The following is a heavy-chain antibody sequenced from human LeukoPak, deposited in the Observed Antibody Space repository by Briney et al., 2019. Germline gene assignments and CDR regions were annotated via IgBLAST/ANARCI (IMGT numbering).Heavy chain of an antibody. D-gene: IGHD2-2*01. CDR3: ANWGQYCSSTSCLSAFDI. J-gene: IGHJ3*02. CDR2: IRNDGSNY. V-gene: IGHV3-30*02. CDR1: GFTFSSYW. Sequence: GGSLRLSCAASGFTFSSYWMSWVRQAPGKGLEWVAFIRNDGSNYYHADSVKGRFTISRDNSKNTLYLQMNSLRAEDTAVYYCANWGQYCSSTSCLSAFDIWGQGTMVTVSS.